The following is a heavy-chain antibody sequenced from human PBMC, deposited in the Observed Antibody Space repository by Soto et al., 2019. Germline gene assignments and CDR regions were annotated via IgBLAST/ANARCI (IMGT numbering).Heavy chain of an antibody. CDR1: GYTFTTYA. Sequence: ASVKVSCKASGYTFTTYAMHWVRQAPGQRLEWMGWINSGNGNTKYSQKFQGRVTITRDTSASTAYMELSSLRSEDTAVYYCARTGDGHHDFLDYWGQGALVTVSS. CDR2: INSGNGNT. J-gene: IGHJ4*02. CDR3: ARTGDGHHDFLDY. D-gene: IGHD1-1*01. V-gene: IGHV1-3*01.